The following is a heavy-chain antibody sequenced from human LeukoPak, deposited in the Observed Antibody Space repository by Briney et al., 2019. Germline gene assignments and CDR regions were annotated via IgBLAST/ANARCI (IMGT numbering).Heavy chain of an antibody. J-gene: IGHJ6*03. V-gene: IGHV3-21*01. Sequence: GGSLTLSCAASDSSFNGYTMNWVRQAPGKGLEWVASISSSSERTSHGDSVKGRFTISRDTAKNAVFLQMSGVRVEDTAVYYCAREKSTSKWAGDLLRPEYYYSMDIWGEGTTVTVSS. CDR2: ISSSSERT. CDR1: DSSFNGYT. CDR3: AREKSTSKWAGDLLRPEYYYSMDI. D-gene: IGHD3-10*01.